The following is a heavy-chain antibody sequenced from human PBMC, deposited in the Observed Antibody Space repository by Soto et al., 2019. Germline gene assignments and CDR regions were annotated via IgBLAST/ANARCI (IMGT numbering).Heavy chain of an antibody. CDR3: ARRKYDFWSGHYTYWFDP. J-gene: IGHJ5*02. CDR1: GGSISSYY. Sequence: PSETLSLTCTVSGGSISSYYWSWMRQPPVKGLEWIGYIYYSGSTNYNPSLKSRVTISVDTSKNQFSLKLSSVTAADTAVYCCARRKYDFWSGHYTYWFDPWGQGTLVTVSS. D-gene: IGHD3-3*01. CDR2: IYYSGST. V-gene: IGHV4-59*08.